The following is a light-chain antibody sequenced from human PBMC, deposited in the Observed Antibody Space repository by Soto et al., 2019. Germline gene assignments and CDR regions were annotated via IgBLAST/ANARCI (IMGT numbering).Light chain of an antibody. Sequence: DIQMIQSPSSLSASVGDRFTITCRASQSISNYLNWYQQKPGRAPKLLIYDASTLQSGVPSRFSGSGSGTDFTLTISSLQPEDFASYYCQQSYSTPETFGPGTKVEI. CDR2: DAS. J-gene: IGKJ1*01. V-gene: IGKV1-39*01. CDR3: QQSYSTPET. CDR1: QSISNY.